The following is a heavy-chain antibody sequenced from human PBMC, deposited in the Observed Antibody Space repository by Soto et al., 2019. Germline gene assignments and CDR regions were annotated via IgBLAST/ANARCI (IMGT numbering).Heavy chain of an antibody. J-gene: IGHJ3*02. CDR2: IYYSGST. CDR1: GGSISSGDYY. V-gene: IGHV4-31*03. Sequence: QVQLQESGPGLVKPSQTLSLTCTVSGGSISSGDYYWSWIRQHPGKGLEWIGYIYYSGSTYYNPSLRSRVTISVDTSKHQFSLKLSSVTAADRAVYYCARVQSSSFAFDIWGQGTMVTVSS. CDR3: ARVQSSSFAFDI. D-gene: IGHD6-6*01.